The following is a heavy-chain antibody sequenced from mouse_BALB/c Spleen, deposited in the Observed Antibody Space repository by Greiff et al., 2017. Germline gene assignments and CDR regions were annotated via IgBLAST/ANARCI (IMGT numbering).Heavy chain of an antibody. Sequence: QVQLKQSGAELVRPGASVTLSCKASGYTFTDYEMHWVKQTPVHGLEWIGAIDPETGGTAYNQKFKGKATLTADKSSSTAYMELRSLTSEDSAVYYCTSQLRGYFDYWGQGTTLTVSS. CDR2: IDPETGGT. CDR1: GYTFTDYE. D-gene: IGHD1-1*01. V-gene: IGHV1-15*01. J-gene: IGHJ2*01. CDR3: TSQLRGYFDY.